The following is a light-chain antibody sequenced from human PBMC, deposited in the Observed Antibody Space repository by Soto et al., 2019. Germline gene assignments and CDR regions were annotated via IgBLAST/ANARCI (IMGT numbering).Light chain of an antibody. CDR1: SSNIGSNT. CDR2: SHN. J-gene: IGLJ1*01. Sequence: QSVLTQPPSASGTPGQRVTISCSGSSSNIGSNTGNWYQQLPGTAPKLLIYSHNQRPSGVPDRFSGSKSGTSASLAISGLQSEDEADYYCAAWDDSLNGLYVFGTGTKLTVL. V-gene: IGLV1-44*01. CDR3: AAWDDSLNGLYV.